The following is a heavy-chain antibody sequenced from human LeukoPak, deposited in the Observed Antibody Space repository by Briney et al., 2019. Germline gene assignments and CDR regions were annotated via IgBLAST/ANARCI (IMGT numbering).Heavy chain of an antibody. D-gene: IGHD2-2*01. J-gene: IGHJ4*02. Sequence: PSETLSLTCAVYGGSFSGYYWSWIRQPPGKGLEWIGEINHSGSTNYNPSLKSRVTISVDTSKNQFSLKLSSVTAADTAVYYCARARRTCCSSTSCYGYFDYWGQGTLVTVSS. CDR1: GGSFSGYY. CDR2: INHSGST. V-gene: IGHV4-34*01. CDR3: ARARRTCCSSTSCYGYFDY.